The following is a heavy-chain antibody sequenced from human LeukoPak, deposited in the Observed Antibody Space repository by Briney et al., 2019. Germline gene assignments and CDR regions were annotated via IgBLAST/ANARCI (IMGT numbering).Heavy chain of an antibody. V-gene: IGHV4-39*01. J-gene: IGHJ5*02. CDR3: ARHQSSPGWGAYDP. D-gene: IGHD3-10*01. Sequence: SETLSLTCTVSSGSISSSSYYWGWIRQPPGKGLEWIGSIYYSGSTYYNPSLKSRVTISVDTSKNQFSLKLSSVTAADTAVYYCARHQSSPGWGAYDPWGQGTLVTVSS. CDR1: SGSISSSSYY. CDR2: IYYSGST.